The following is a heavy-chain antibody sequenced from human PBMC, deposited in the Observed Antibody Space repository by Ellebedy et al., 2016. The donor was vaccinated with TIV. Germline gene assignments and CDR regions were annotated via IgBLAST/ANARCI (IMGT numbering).Heavy chain of an antibody. CDR1: GFSLSNARMG. J-gene: IGHJ3*02. CDR2: IFSNDEK. V-gene: IGHV2-26*01. CDR3: ARIPEITMVRGGLEDAFDI. D-gene: IGHD3-10*01. Sequence: SGPTLVKPTETLTLTCTVSGFSLSNARMGVSWIRQPPGKALEWLAHIFSNDEKSYSTSLKSRLTISKDTSKSQVVLTMTNMDPVDTATYYCARIPEITMVRGGLEDAFDIWGQGTMVTVSS.